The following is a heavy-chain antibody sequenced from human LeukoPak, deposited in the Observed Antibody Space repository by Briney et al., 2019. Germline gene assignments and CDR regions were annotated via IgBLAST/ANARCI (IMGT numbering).Heavy chain of an antibody. J-gene: IGHJ2*01. CDR1: GFTFDDYG. CDR2: ISWNRGSI. CDR3: AKGGAAADNYWYFDL. V-gene: IGHV3-9*01. D-gene: IGHD6-13*01. Sequence: GRSLRLSCAASGFTFDDYGMHWVRQAPGKGLEWVSGISWNRGSIGYADSVKGRFTISRDTAKSSLYLQMNSLRPEDTALYYCAKGGAAADNYWYFDLWGRGTLVTVSS.